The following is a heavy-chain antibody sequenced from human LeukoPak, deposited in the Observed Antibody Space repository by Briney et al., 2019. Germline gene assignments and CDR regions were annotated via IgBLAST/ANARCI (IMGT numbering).Heavy chain of an antibody. D-gene: IGHD3-22*01. CDR3: VYDSSGYNYFDY. CDR1: GFTFSSYS. V-gene: IGHV3-21*01. J-gene: IGHJ4*02. Sequence: GGSLRLSCAASGFTFSSYSMNWVRQTPGKGLEWVSSISSSSSYIYYADSVKGRFTISRDNAKNSLYLQMNSLRAEDTAVYYCVYDSSGYNYFDYWGQGTPVTVSS. CDR2: ISSSSSYI.